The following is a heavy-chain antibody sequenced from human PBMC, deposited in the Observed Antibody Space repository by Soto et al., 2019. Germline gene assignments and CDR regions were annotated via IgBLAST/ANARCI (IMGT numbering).Heavy chain of an antibody. CDR3: ARQGLGGYSYGYRTVSGSYYYYMDV. CDR1: GGSISSSSYY. V-gene: IGHV4-39*01. D-gene: IGHD5-18*01. Sequence: QLQLQESGPGLVKPSETLSLTCTVSGGSISSSSYYWGWIRQPPGKGLEWIGSIYYSGSTYYNPSLKSRVTISVDTSKNKFSLKLSSVTAADTAVYYCARQGLGGYSYGYRTVSGSYYYYMDVWGKGTTVTVSS. CDR2: IYYSGST. J-gene: IGHJ6*03.